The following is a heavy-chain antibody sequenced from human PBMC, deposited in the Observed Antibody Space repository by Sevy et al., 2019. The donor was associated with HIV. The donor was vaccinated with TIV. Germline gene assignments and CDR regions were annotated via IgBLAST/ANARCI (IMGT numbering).Heavy chain of an antibody. CDR3: ARAIGAAESY. V-gene: IGHV3-7*01. D-gene: IGHD6-13*01. Sequence: GGSLRLSCAASGLTFSNYWMSWVRQAPGKGLEWEANIKQDGSEKYYVDSVKGRFTISRDNAKNSLYLQMNSLRAEDTALSYCARAIGAAESYWGQGTQVTVSS. CDR1: GLTFSNYW. J-gene: IGHJ4*02. CDR2: IKQDGSEK.